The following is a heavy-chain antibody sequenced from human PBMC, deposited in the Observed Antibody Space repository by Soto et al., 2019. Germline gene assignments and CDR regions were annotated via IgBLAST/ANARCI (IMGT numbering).Heavy chain of an antibody. CDR2: ISGSGGSK. Sequence: EVQLLESGGGLVQPGGSLRLSCAASEFTVSSYAMSWVRQAQGKGLEWVSAISGSGGSKYYADSVKGRFTISRDNSKNTLYLQMNSLRAEDTAVYYCARGGYYDVWSCYSHGYYFDYWGQGTLVSVSS. D-gene: IGHD3-3*01. V-gene: IGHV3-23*01. CDR1: EFTVSSYA. CDR3: ARGGYYDVWSCYSHGYYFDY. J-gene: IGHJ4*02.